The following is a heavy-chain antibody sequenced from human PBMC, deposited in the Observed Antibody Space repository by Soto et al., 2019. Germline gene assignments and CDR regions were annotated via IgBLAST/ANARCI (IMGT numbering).Heavy chain of an antibody. CDR3: AKCRGSRSY. V-gene: IGHV3-9*01. CDR1: GFNFEDYA. J-gene: IGHJ4*02. D-gene: IGHD2-15*01. CDR2: ISWNSGSI. Sequence: SQRLSSTASGFNFEDYAMHWVRQAPGKGLEWVSGISWNSGSIGYADSVKGRFTISRDNAKNSLYLQMNSLRAEDTAVYYCAKCRGSRSYWGQGTLVTVSS.